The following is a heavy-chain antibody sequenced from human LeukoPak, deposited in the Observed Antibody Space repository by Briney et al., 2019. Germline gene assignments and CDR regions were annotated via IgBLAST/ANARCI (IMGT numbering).Heavy chain of an antibody. D-gene: IGHD3-10*01. J-gene: IGHJ4*02. V-gene: IGHV4-39*07. Sequence: GSLRLSCAASGFTFSSYEMNWVRQPPGTGLEWIGSIYYSGSTYYNPSLKSRVTISVDKPKNQFSLKLSSVTAADTAVYYCATGRYYSSDYWGQGTLVTVSS. CDR1: GFTFSSYE. CDR3: ATGRYYSSDY. CDR2: IYYSGST.